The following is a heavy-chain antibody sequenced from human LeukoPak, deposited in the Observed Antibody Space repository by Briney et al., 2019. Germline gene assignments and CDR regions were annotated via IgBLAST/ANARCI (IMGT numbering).Heavy chain of an antibody. CDR1: GGSISSSSYY. J-gene: IGHJ4*02. D-gene: IGHD3-10*01. V-gene: IGHV4-39*01. Sequence: KTSETLSLTCTVSGGSISSSSYYWGWIRQPPGKGLEWIGNIYYSGSTYYNPSLQSRVAMSVDTSQNQFSLKLSSVTAADTAVYYCAIPGSGSYGPHDYWGQGTLVTVSS. CDR3: AIPGSGSYGPHDY. CDR2: IYYSGST.